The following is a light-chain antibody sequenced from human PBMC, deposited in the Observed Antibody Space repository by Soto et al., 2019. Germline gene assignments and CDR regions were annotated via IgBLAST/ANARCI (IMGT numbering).Light chain of an antibody. CDR3: QQHGTSPIT. Sequence: EIVLTQSPDTLSLSPGETATLSCRASQTVIHNYLAWHQQKPGQTPRLLVYGASSRATGIPDRFSGSWSGTDFTLTISRLEAEDFSVYYCQQHGTSPITFGQGTRLEIK. J-gene: IGKJ5*01. V-gene: IGKV3-20*01. CDR2: GAS. CDR1: QTVIHNY.